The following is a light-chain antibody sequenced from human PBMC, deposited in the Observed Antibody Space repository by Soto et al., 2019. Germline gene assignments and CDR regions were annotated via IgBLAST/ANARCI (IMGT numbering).Light chain of an antibody. J-gene: IGLJ2*01. CDR2: EVT. CDR1: SSDIGAHNF. V-gene: IGLV2-14*01. CDR3: NSYTLSRTVV. Sequence: QSALTQPASVSGSPGQSITLSCAGTSSDIGAHNFVSWYQHHPGKAPKLIIYEVTKWPSGVSTRFSGSKAFNTASLTISGLQADAEADYYCNSYTLSRTVVFGGGTKLTVL.